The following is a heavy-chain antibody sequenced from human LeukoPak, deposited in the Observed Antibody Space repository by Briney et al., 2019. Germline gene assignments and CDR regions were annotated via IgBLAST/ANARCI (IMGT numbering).Heavy chain of an antibody. J-gene: IGHJ3*02. CDR1: GGSISNYY. Sequence: SETLSLTCTVSGGSISNYYWSWIRQPPGKGLEWIGYIYYSGTTNYSPSLKSRVTISVDTSKNQCSLKLSSVTTADTAVYYCTRSTNLEAFDIWGQGTMVTVSS. CDR3: TRSTNLEAFDI. CDR2: IYYSGTT. D-gene: IGHD2-8*01. V-gene: IGHV4-59*01.